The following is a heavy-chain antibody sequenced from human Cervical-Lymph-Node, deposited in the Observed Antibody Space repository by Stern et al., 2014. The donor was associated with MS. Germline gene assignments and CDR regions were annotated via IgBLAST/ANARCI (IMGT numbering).Heavy chain of an antibody. Sequence: VHLVESGGAVVQPGRSLRLSFAASGITFSSYGMHWVRQAPGKGLEWVTVISYDENCKYYAASVKGRFTISRDNSKNTLHLQMNSVTPDDTAIYYCARDYEDTSMLFDHWGQGTLVTVSS. V-gene: IGHV3-30*03. CDR1: GITFSSYG. J-gene: IGHJ4*02. CDR2: ISYDENCK. D-gene: IGHD2-8*01. CDR3: ARDYEDTSMLFDH.